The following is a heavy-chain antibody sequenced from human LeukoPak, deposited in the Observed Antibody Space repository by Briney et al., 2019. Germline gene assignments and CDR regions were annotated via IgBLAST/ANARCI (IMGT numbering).Heavy chain of an antibody. CDR2: IYPGDSDT. Sequence: GESLKISCKGSGYTFASYWIGWVRQMPGKGLEWMGIIYPGDSDTTYSPSFQGQVTISADKSITTAYLQWSSLKASDTAIYYCARHYYDTSGYYYLDYWGQGTLVTVSS. D-gene: IGHD3-22*01. CDR3: ARHYYDTSGYYYLDY. J-gene: IGHJ4*02. CDR1: GYTFASYW. V-gene: IGHV5-51*01.